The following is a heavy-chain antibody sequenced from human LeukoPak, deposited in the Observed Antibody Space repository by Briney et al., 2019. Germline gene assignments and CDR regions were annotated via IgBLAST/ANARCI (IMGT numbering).Heavy chain of an antibody. Sequence: GSGPTLVKPTQTLTLTCTFSGFSLSTTGVGVGWIRQPPGKALEWVALIYWDDDKRYSPSLKSRLTITKDTSKNQVVLTMTNMDPVDTSTYYCAHSSTMIRGVMARWFGYWGQGTLVTVSS. CDR2: IYWDDDK. CDR1: GFSLSTTGVG. CDR3: AHSSTMIRGVMARWFGY. D-gene: IGHD3-10*01. J-gene: IGHJ4*02. V-gene: IGHV2-5*02.